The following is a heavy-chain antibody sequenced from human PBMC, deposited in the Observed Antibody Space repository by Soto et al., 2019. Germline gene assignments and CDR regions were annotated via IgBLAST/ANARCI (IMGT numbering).Heavy chain of an antibody. CDR2: IYYSGST. Sequence: SETLSLTCTVSGGSISSGGYYWSWIRQHPGKGLEWIGYIYYSGSTYYNPSLKSRVTISVDTSKNQFSLKLSSVTAADTAVYYCARDLGSSSWGYWFDPWGQGTLVTVSS. J-gene: IGHJ5*02. V-gene: IGHV4-31*03. CDR3: ARDLGSSSWGYWFDP. D-gene: IGHD6-13*01. CDR1: GGSISSGGYY.